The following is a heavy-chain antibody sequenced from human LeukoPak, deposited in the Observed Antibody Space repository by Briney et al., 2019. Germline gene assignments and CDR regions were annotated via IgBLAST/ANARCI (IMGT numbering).Heavy chain of an antibody. V-gene: IGHV4-38-2*02. CDR2: IYHSGST. CDR3: ASWLKGYDY. CDR1: GYSICSGYY. J-gene: IGHJ4*02. Sequence: SETLSLTCTVSGYSICSGYYWGWIRQPPGKGLEWIGSIYHSGSTYYNPSLKSRVTISVDTSKNQFSLKLSSVTAADTAVYYCASWLKGYDYWGQGTLVTVSS. D-gene: IGHD3-22*01.